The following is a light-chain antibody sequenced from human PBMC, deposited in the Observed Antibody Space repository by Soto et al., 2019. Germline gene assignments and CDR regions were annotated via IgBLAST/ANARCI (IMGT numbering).Light chain of an antibody. J-gene: IGKJ1*01. Sequence: DIQMTQSPSTLSASVGDRVTITCRASQSISSWLAWYQQQPGKVPKLLIYKASGLESGVPSRFSGSESGTEFTLTISSLQPDDFATYYCQQYNSYPWTFGQGTKVEIK. CDR2: KAS. V-gene: IGKV1-5*03. CDR3: QQYNSYPWT. CDR1: QSISSW.